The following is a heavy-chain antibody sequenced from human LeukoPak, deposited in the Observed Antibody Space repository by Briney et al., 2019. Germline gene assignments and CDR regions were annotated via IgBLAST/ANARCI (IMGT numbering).Heavy chain of an antibody. CDR1: GYTFTNYG. J-gene: IGHJ1*01. V-gene: IGHV1-18*01. CDR3: ARDYYDSSGYAEYFQH. CDR2: TSAYNGNT. Sequence: ASVKVSCKASGYTFTNYGISWVRQAPGQGLEWMGWTSAYNGNTNYAQKLQGRVTMTTDTSTSTAYMELRSLRSDDTAVYYCARDYYDSSGYAEYFQHWGQGTLVTVSS. D-gene: IGHD3-22*01.